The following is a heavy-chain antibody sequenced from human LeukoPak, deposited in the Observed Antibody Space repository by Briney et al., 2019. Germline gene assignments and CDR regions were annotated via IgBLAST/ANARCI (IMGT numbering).Heavy chain of an antibody. CDR3: ARPRGIAVAGTFDY. D-gene: IGHD6-19*01. Sequence: ASVKVSCKASGYTFTSYDINWVRQATGQGLEWMGWINPNSGGTNYAQKFQGRVTMTRDTSISTAYMELSRLRSDDTAVYYCARPRGIAVAGTFDYWGQGTLVTVSS. CDR2: INPNSGGT. V-gene: IGHV1-2*02. CDR1: GYTFTSYD. J-gene: IGHJ4*02.